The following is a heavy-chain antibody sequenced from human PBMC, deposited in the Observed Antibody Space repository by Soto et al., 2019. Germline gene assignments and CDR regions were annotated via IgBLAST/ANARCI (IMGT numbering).Heavy chain of an antibody. D-gene: IGHD4-17*01. CDR1: GGSISSGGYS. CDR2: IYYSGST. J-gene: IGHJ4*02. V-gene: IGHV4-39*01. Sequence: SETLSLTCAVSGGSISSGGYSWSWIRQPPGKGLEWIGSIYYSGSTYYNPSLKSRVTISVDTSKNQFSLKLSSVTAADTAVYYCARRAMTTVTITHFDYWGQGTLVTVSS. CDR3: ARRAMTTVTITHFDY.